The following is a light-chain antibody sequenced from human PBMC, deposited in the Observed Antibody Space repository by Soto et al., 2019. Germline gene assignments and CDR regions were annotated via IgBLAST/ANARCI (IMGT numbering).Light chain of an antibody. Sequence: IVLTQSPTTLSLWPGETAVLSCRASQSISRSLSWYQQRPGQAPRLLIYDASNRAPGIPARFSGSGSGTVFTLTISSLETEDFALYSCQPRSSWITFGQGTRLEIE. CDR3: QPRSSWIT. J-gene: IGKJ5*01. V-gene: IGKV3-11*01. CDR2: DAS. CDR1: QSISRS.